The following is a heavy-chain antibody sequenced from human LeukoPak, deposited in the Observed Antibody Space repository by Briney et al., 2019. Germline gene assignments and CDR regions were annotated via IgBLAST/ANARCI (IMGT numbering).Heavy chain of an antibody. V-gene: IGHV3-74*01. CDR2: INSDGSST. J-gene: IGHJ3*02. D-gene: IGHD2-8*02. CDR3: AREDPGHWSRRAFDI. Sequence: GGSLRLSCAASGFTFSNYWMHWVRQAPGKGLVWVSRINSDGSSTTYADSVKGRFTISRDNSKNTLYLQMNSLRAEDTAVYYCAREDPGHWSRRAFDIWGQGTMVTVSS. CDR1: GFTFSNYW.